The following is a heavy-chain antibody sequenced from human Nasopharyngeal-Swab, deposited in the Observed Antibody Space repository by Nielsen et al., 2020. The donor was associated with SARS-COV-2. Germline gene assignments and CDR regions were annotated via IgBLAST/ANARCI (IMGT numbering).Heavy chain of an antibody. Sequence: SLKISCAASGFTFDDYAMHWVRQAPGKGLEWVSGISWNSGSIGYADSVKGRFTISRDNAKNSLYLQMNSLRAEDTAVYYCAKRIQDFYCFDYWGQGTLVTVSS. CDR2: ISWNSGSI. D-gene: IGHD2-21*02. CDR1: GFTFDDYA. V-gene: IGHV3-9*01. J-gene: IGHJ4*02. CDR3: AKRIQDFYCFDY.